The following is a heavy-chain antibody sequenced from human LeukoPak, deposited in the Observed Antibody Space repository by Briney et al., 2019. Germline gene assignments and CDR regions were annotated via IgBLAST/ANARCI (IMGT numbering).Heavy chain of an antibody. CDR3: AKERPWWPASLPEYFQH. D-gene: IGHD2-15*01. Sequence: PGGSLRLSCAASGFRFSDYGMSWVRQAPGKGLEWVSAISGSGGSTYYADSVKGRFTISRDDSKNSLFLQMNILTAEDTAVYYCAKERPWWPASLPEYFQHWGQGTLVTVSS. CDR1: GFRFSDYG. V-gene: IGHV3-23*01. CDR2: ISGSGGST. J-gene: IGHJ1*01.